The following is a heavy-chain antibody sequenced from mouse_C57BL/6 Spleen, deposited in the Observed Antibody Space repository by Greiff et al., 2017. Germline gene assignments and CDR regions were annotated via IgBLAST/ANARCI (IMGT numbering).Heavy chain of an antibody. D-gene: IGHD1-1*01. CDR1: GYTFTDYE. Sequence: QVQLQQSGAELVRPGASVTLSCKASGYTFTDYEMHWVKQTPVHGLEWIGAIDPETGGTAYNQKFKGKAILTADKSSSTAYMELRSLTSEDSAVYYCTTITTVVAGYFDVWGTGTTVTVSS. CDR2: IDPETGGT. J-gene: IGHJ1*03. V-gene: IGHV1-15*01. CDR3: TTITTVVAGYFDV.